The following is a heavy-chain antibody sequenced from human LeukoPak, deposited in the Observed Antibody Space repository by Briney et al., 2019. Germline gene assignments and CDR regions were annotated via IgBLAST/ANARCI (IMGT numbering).Heavy chain of an antibody. CDR1: GYTFTSYY. CDR3: TAEPVAFDI. CDR2: INPSGGST. D-gene: IGHD1-14*01. V-gene: IGHV1-46*01. J-gene: IGHJ3*02. Sequence: ASVKVSCKASGYTFTSYYMHWVRQAPGQGLEWMGIINPSGGSTSYAQKFQGRVTMTRDTSTSTVYMELSGLRSEDTAVYYCTAEPVAFDIWGQGTMVTVSS.